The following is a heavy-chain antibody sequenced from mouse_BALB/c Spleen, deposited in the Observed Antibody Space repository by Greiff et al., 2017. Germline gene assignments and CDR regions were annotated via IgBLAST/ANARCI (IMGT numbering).Heavy chain of an antibody. V-gene: IGHV4-1*02. CDR1: GFDFSRYW. Sequence: EVKLVESGGGLVQPGGSLKLSCAASGFDFSRYWMSWVRQAPGKGLEWIGEINPDSSTINYTPSLKDKFIISRDNAKNTLYLQMSKVRSEDTALYYCARPGYGNYVGAMDYWGQGTSVTVSS. D-gene: IGHD2-10*02. J-gene: IGHJ4*01. CDR2: INPDSSTI. CDR3: ARPGYGNYVGAMDY.